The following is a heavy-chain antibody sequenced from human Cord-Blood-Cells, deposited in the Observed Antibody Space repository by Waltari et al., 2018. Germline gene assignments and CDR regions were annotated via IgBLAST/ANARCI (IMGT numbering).Heavy chain of an antibody. CDR1: GGSISSHY. CDR2: IYYSGST. J-gene: IGHJ4*02. D-gene: IGHD6-13*01. V-gene: IGHV4-59*11. Sequence: QVQLQESGPGLVKPSETLSLTCTVSGGSISSHYWSWIRQPPGKGLEWIGYIYYSGSTNYHPSLKSRVTISVDTAKNQFSLKLSSVTAADTAVYYCARIAASGTLPFDYWGQGTLVTVSS. CDR3: ARIAASGTLPFDY.